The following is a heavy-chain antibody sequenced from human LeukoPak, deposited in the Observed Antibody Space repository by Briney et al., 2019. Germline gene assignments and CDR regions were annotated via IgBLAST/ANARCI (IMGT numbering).Heavy chain of an antibody. D-gene: IGHD3-22*01. Sequence: GGSLRLSCAASGFTFSSYAMHWVRQAPGKGLEWVAVISYDGSNKYYADSVKGRFTISRDNSKNTLYLQMNSLRAEDTAVYYCARAALYYYDSSGANHIDYWGQGTLVTVSS. CDR2: ISYDGSNK. CDR1: GFTFSSYA. J-gene: IGHJ4*02. CDR3: ARAALYYYDSSGANHIDY. V-gene: IGHV3-30-3*01.